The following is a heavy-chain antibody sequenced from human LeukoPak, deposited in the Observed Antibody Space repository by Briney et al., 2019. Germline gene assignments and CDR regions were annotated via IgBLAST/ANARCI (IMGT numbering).Heavy chain of an antibody. Sequence: GASVKVSCKASGYTFTGYYMHWVRQAPGQGLEWMGWINPNSGGTNYAQKFQGRVTVTRDTSISTAYMELSRLRSDDTAVYYCASLDKGNDVVFDYWGQGTLVTVSS. V-gene: IGHV1-2*02. D-gene: IGHD1-1*01. J-gene: IGHJ4*02. CDR3: ASLDKGNDVVFDY. CDR1: GYTFTGYY. CDR2: INPNSGGT.